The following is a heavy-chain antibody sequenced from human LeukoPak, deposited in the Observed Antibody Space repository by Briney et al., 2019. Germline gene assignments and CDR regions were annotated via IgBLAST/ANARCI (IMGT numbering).Heavy chain of an antibody. D-gene: IGHD4-17*01. CDR3: ARVYGVDWYFDL. CDR2: INPSGGST. Sequence: ASVKVSCKASGYTFTSYYMHWVRQAPGRWLEWMGIINPSGGSTSYAQKFQGRVTMTRDMSTSTVYMELSSLRSEDTAVYYCARVYGVDWYFDLWGRGTLVTVSS. CDR1: GYTFTSYY. V-gene: IGHV1-46*01. J-gene: IGHJ2*01.